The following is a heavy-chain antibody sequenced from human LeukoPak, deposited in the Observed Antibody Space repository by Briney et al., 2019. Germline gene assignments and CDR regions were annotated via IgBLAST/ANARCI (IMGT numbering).Heavy chain of an antibody. Sequence: GGSLRLYCAASGFTFSSYAMSWVRQAPGKGLEWVSAISGSGGSTYYADSVKGRFTISRDNSKNTLYLQMNSLRAEDTAVYYCAKDVRGGAWFGELYPSNWFDPWGQGTLVTVSS. V-gene: IGHV3-23*01. CDR2: ISGSGGST. D-gene: IGHD3-10*01. J-gene: IGHJ5*02. CDR3: AKDVRGGAWFGELYPSNWFDP. CDR1: GFTFSSYA.